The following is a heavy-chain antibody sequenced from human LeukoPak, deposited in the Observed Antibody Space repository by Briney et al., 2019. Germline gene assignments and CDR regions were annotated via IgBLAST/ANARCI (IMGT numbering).Heavy chain of an antibody. CDR2: ISSSSSYI. J-gene: IGHJ3*02. D-gene: IGHD3-9*01. CDR3: ASQGPSGLFEAPAFDI. CDR1: GFTFSSYS. Sequence: GGSLRLSCAASGFTFSSYSMNWVRQAPGKGLEWVSSISSSSSYIYYADSVKGRFTISRDNAKNSLYLQMNSLRAEDTAVYYCASQGPSGLFEAPAFDIWGQGTMVTVSS. V-gene: IGHV3-21*01.